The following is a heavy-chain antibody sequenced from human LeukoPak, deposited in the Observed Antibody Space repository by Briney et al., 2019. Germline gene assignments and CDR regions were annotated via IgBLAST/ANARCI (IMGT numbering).Heavy chain of an antibody. J-gene: IGHJ4*02. CDR3: ARGRYYSDTSGPYYFDS. CDR1: GFSFSSYW. Sequence: GGSLRLSCAASGFSFSSYWMSCVRQAPGKGLEWVANIKQDGSEEYYVGSVKGRLTISRDNAKNSLYLQMNSLRAEDTAVYYCARGRYYSDTSGPYYFDSWGQGTLVTVSS. V-gene: IGHV3-7*04. CDR2: IKQDGSEE. D-gene: IGHD3-22*01.